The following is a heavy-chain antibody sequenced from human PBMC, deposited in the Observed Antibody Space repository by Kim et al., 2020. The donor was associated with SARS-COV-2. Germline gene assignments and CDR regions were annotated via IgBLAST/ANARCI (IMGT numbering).Heavy chain of an antibody. CDR2: ISSNGGST. D-gene: IGHD2-21*02. CDR1: GLTFSSYA. Sequence: GGSLRLSCTASGLTFSSYAMHWVRQAPGKGLDYVSAISSNGGSTYYANSVKGRFTISRDNSKNTLYLQMGSLRAEDMAVYYCARGCGGDCYSGDYWGQGT. CDR3: ARGCGGDCYSGDY. V-gene: IGHV3-64*01. J-gene: IGHJ4*02.